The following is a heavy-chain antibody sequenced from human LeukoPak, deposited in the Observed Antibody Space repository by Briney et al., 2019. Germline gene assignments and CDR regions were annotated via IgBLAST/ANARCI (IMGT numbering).Heavy chain of an antibody. CDR3: ARDFSDGSNIFDY. D-gene: IGHD2/OR15-2a*01. Sequence: PGGSLRLSCAASGFTFSSYWMHWVRQAPGKGLEWVSVIYSGGSTYYADSVKGRFTISRDNSKNTLYLQMNSLRAEDTAVYYCARDFSDGSNIFDYWGQGTLVTVSS. CDR1: GFTFSSYW. J-gene: IGHJ4*02. V-gene: IGHV3-66*01. CDR2: IYSGGST.